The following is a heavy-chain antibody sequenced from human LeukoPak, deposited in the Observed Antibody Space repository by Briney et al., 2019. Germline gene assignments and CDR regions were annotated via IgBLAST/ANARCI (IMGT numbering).Heavy chain of an antibody. D-gene: IGHD3-22*01. Sequence: GRSLRLSCAASGFTFDDYAMHWVRQAPGKGLEWVSGISWNSGSIGYADSVKGRSTISRDNAKNSLYLQMNSLRAEDTALYYCAKGGGYYDSSGEGIHDAFDIWGQGTMVTVSS. CDR3: AKGGGYYDSSGEGIHDAFDI. CDR2: ISWNSGSI. CDR1: GFTFDDYA. V-gene: IGHV3-9*01. J-gene: IGHJ3*02.